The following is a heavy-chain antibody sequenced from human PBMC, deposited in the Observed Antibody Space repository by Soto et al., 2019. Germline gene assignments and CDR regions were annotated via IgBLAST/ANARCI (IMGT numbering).Heavy chain of an antibody. CDR1: GGSISSYY. J-gene: IGHJ5*02. Sequence: PSETLSLTCTVSGGSISSYYWSWIRQPPGKGLEWIGYIYYSGSTNYNPSLKSRVTISVDTSKNQFSLKLSSVTAADTAVYYCARSDLVLVTADIQLVDYWFDPWGQXTLVTVSS. CDR3: ARSDLVLVTADIQLVDYWFDP. V-gene: IGHV4-59*08. D-gene: IGHD2-2*01. CDR2: IYYSGST.